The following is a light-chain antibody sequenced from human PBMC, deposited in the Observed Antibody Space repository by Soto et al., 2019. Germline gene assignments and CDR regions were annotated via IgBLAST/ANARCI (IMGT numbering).Light chain of an antibody. CDR3: AAWDDSLNAYV. V-gene: IGLV1-44*01. Sequence: QSPLTHLPSASGTPGQRVTISCSGSISNIGRNTVNWYQQFTGTAPNLVIHCNNQRPSGVPDRFSGSRSGTSASLAISGPQSEDEADYYCAAWDDSLNAYVFGTGTKVTVL. J-gene: IGLJ1*01. CDR1: ISNIGRNT. CDR2: CNN.